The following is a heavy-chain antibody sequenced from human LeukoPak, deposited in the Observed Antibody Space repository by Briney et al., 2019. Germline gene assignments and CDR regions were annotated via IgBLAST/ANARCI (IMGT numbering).Heavy chain of an antibody. J-gene: IGHJ4*02. V-gene: IGHV3-53*01. D-gene: IGHD2-15*01. Sequence: GGSLRLSCAASGFTVSNNYMTWVRQAAGKGLEWVSVIYSGGSTYYADSVKGRFTISRDNSKNTLYLQMNSLRAEDTAVYYCARGISSRYFDYWGQGTRVTVSS. CDR2: IYSGGST. CDR3: ARGISSRYFDY. CDR1: GFTVSNNY.